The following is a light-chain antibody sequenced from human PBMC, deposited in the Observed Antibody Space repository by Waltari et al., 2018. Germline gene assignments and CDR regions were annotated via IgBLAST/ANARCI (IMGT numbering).Light chain of an antibody. V-gene: IGLV3-25*03. J-gene: IGLJ2*01. CDR3: QAADGSTTYVA. CDR2: KDR. Sequence: SYEVTQPPSVSVSPGQTARITCSGDALSRQFVYWYRQRPGQAPVLVINKDRERASGIPGRFSVSSSGPAVTLTISGVQAEDEGDYYCQAADGSTTYVAFGGGTKLTVL. CDR1: ALSRQF.